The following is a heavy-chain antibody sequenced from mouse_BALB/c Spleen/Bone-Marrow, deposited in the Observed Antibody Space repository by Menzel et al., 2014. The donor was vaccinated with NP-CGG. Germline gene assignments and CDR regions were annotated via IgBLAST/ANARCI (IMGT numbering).Heavy chain of an antibody. CDR2: INLDSSTI. D-gene: IGHD1-1*01. V-gene: IGHV4-1*02. J-gene: IGHJ2*01. CDR1: GFDFSRYW. Sequence: EVMLVESGGGLVQPGGSLKLSCAASGFDFSRYWMSWVRQAPGKGLEWIGEINLDSSTINYTPSLKDKFIISRDNAKNTLYLQMSKVRSEDTALYYCARLYYYGNFAYWGQGTTLTVSS. CDR3: ARLYYYGNFAY.